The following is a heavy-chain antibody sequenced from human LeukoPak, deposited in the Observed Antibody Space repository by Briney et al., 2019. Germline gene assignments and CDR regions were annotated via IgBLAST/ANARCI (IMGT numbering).Heavy chain of an antibody. CDR1: GHTFTSYD. CDR2: MNPNSGNT. J-gene: IGHJ4*02. CDR3: ARGLVRRGIAAAGSAGY. V-gene: IGHV1-8*01. D-gene: IGHD6-13*01. Sequence: ASVKVSCKASGHTFTSYDINWVRQATGQGLEWMGWMNPNSGNTGYAQKFQGRVTMTRNTSISTAYMELSSLRSEDTAVYYCARGLVRRGIAAAGSAGYWGQGTLVTVSS.